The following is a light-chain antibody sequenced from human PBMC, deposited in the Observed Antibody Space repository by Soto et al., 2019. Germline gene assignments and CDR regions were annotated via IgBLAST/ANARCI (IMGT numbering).Light chain of an antibody. Sequence: QSVLTQPPSASGTPGQGVTISCSGSTSNIGSNYVYWYQQLPGTAPKLLIYRNNQRPSGVPDRFSGSKSDPSASLAISGLRSDDEADYFCATWDDSLNGFYVFGTGTKVTVL. J-gene: IGLJ1*01. CDR3: ATWDDSLNGFYV. CDR1: TSNIGSNY. CDR2: RNN. V-gene: IGLV1-47*01.